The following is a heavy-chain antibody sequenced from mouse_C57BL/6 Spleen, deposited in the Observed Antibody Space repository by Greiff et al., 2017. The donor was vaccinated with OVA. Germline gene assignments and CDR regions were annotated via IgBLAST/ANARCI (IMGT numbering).Heavy chain of an antibody. D-gene: IGHD2-10*01. CDR2: ISSGSSNI. V-gene: IGHV5-17*01. CDR3: EAYRYAMDY. CDR1: GFTFSDYG. J-gene: IGHJ4*01. Sequence: EVQRVESGGGLVKPGGSLKLSCAASGFTFSDYGMHWVRQAPEKGLEWVAYISSGSSNIDYADTVKGRFTISSDNAKTTLCLHMPSLSAEDTAMYYCEAYRYAMDYWGQGTSVTVSS.